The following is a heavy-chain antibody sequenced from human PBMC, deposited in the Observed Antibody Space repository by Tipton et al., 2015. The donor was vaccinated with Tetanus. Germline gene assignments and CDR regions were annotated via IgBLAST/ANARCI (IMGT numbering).Heavy chain of an antibody. V-gene: IGHV3-30*04. Sequence: SLRLSCAASGFTFRSQTMHWVRQAPGKGPEWVGIISPDGRTKYYADSVKGRLTISRDNSKNTLYLQMSSLRAEDTAVYYCARDWSWNFDSWGQGTLVTVSS. CDR3: ARDWSWNFDS. CDR2: ISPDGRTK. CDR1: GFTFRSQT. J-gene: IGHJ4*02. D-gene: IGHD1-1*01.